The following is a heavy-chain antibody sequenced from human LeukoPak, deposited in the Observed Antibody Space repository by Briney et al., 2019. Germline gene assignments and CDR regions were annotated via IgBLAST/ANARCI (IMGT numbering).Heavy chain of an antibody. J-gene: IGHJ4*02. V-gene: IGHV3-9*03. D-gene: IGHD4-17*01. CDR2: ISWNSGSI. Sequence: PGRSLRLSCAASGFTFDDYAMHWVRQTPGKGLEWVSGISWNSGSIGYADSVKGRFTISRDNAKNSLYLQMSSLRAEDMALYYCAKGRDHGLSSYYFDYWGQGTLVTVSS. CDR1: GFTFDDYA. CDR3: AKGRDHGLSSYYFDY.